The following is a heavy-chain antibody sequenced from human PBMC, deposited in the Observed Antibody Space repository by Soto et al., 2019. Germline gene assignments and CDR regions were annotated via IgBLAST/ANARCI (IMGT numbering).Heavy chain of an antibody. J-gene: IGHJ5*02. Sequence: GGSLRLSCAASGFTFSSYSMIWVRQAPGKGLEWVSYISSSSTIDYADSVKGRFTISRDNAKNSLSLQMNSLRDEDTALYYCARGLTYYYGSGRNWFDPWGQGTLVTVS. CDR1: GFTFSSYS. D-gene: IGHD3-10*01. V-gene: IGHV3-48*02. CDR3: ARGLTYYYGSGRNWFDP. CDR2: ISSSSTI.